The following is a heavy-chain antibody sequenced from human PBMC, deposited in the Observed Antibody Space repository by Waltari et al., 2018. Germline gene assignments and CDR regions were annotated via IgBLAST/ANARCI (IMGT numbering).Heavy chain of an antibody. CDR1: GFTFSSYW. Sequence: EVQLVESGGGLVQPGGSLRLSCAASGFTFSSYWMTWVRQAPGKGLEWVANIKQDGSEKHYVDSVKGRFTISRDNAKNSLYLQMNSLRAEDTAVYYCARELTGIIFDYWGQGTLVTVSS. V-gene: IGHV3-7*01. CDR2: IKQDGSEK. D-gene: IGHD1-1*01. J-gene: IGHJ4*02. CDR3: ARELTGIIFDY.